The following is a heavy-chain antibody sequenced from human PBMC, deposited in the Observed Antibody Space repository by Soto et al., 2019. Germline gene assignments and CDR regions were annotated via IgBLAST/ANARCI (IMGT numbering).Heavy chain of an antibody. V-gene: IGHV3-9*01. CDR2: ISWKSGDI. CDR3: VKEKVPTFLHAFDI. CDR1: GFKFDDYA. D-gene: IGHD3-16*01. J-gene: IGHJ3*02. Sequence: EVQLVESGGGLVQSGGYLRLSCAAYGFKFDDYAMHWVRQAPGKGLEWVSGISWKSGDINYADSVKGRFTISRDNAKNSLFLQMNNLSADDTASYYCVKEKVPTFLHAFDIWGQGTMVTVSS.